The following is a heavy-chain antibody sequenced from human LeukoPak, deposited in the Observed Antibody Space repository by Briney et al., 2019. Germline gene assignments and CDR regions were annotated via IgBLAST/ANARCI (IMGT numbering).Heavy chain of an antibody. Sequence: GGSLRLSCAASGFTFRNYAMTWVRQAPGKGLEWVSAITGSGGITYYADSVKGRFTISRDNSKNTLYLQMHSLRAEDTAVYYCAKDSGSYSRWFDPWGQGTLVTVSS. CDR2: ITGSGGIT. D-gene: IGHD1-26*01. CDR1: GFTFRNYA. CDR3: AKDSGSYSRWFDP. J-gene: IGHJ5*02. V-gene: IGHV3-23*01.